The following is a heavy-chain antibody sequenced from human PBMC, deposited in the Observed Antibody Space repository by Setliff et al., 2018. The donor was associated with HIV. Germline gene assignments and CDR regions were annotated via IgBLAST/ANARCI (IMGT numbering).Heavy chain of an antibody. V-gene: IGHV3-7*03. Sequence: GGSLRLSCAASGFTLSNYWMSWVRQAPGKGLEWVANIKQDGSEKYYVDSVKGRFTISRDNAKNSLYLQMNSLRVEDTAVYFCARDATRGGDFDFWGQGTLVTVSS. CDR2: IKQDGSEK. CDR1: GFTLSNYW. CDR3: ARDATRGGDFDF. J-gene: IGHJ4*02. D-gene: IGHD1-26*01.